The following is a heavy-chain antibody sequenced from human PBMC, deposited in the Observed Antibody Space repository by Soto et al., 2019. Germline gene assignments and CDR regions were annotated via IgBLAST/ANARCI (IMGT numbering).Heavy chain of an antibody. J-gene: IGHJ4*02. CDR1: GFTFSSYG. V-gene: IGHV3-30*18. D-gene: IGHD3-9*01. CDR3: AKARVGGYFDWSTRIVDY. Sequence: GGSLRLSCAASGFTFSSYGMHWVRQAPGKGLEWVAVISYDGSNKYYADSVKGRFTISRDNSKNTLYLQMNSLRAEDTAVYYCAKARVGGYFDWSTRIVDYWGQGTRVTVSS. CDR2: ISYDGSNK.